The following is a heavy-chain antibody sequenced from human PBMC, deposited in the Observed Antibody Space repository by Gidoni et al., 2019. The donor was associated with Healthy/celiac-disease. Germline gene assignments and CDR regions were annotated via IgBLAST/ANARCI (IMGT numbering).Heavy chain of an antibody. V-gene: IGHV4-31*03. CDR2: IYYSGST. Sequence: QVQLQESGPGLVKPSQTLSLTCTVSGDSISSGGYSWSWIRQHPGKGLEWIGYIYYSGSTYSNPSLKSRVTISVDTSKNQFSLKLSSGTAADTAVYYCARGPQGGVFGELLYRGCWFDPWGQGTLVTVSS. J-gene: IGHJ5*02. D-gene: IGHD3-10*02. CDR3: ARGPQGGVFGELLYRGCWFDP. CDR1: GDSISSGGYS.